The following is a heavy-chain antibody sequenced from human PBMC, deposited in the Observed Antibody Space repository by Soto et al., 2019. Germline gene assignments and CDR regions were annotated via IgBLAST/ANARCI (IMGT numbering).Heavy chain of an antibody. CDR1: GYTFTSYG. CDR2: ISAYNGNT. CDR3: ARGYGSGSYYKDYYYYGMDV. D-gene: IGHD3-10*01. J-gene: IGHJ6*02. Sequence: VASVKVSCKASGYTFTSYGISWVRQAPGQGLEWMGWISAYNGNTNYAQKFQGRVTITRDTSASTVYMELSSLRSEDTAVYYCARGYGSGSYYKDYYYYGMDVWGQGTTVTV. V-gene: IGHV1-18*01.